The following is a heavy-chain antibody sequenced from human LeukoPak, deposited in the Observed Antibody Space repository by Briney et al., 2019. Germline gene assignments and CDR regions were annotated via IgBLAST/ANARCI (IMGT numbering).Heavy chain of an antibody. Sequence: GGSLRLSCAASGFTFSSYAMSWVRQAPGKGLEWVSAISGSGGSTYYADSVKGRFTISRDNSKNTLYLQMNSLRAEDTAVYYCAKDRCSSSWYVRAGYYFDYWGQGTLVTVSS. CDR1: GFTFSSYA. D-gene: IGHD6-13*01. J-gene: IGHJ4*02. CDR3: AKDRCSSSWYVRAGYYFDY. CDR2: ISGSGGST. V-gene: IGHV3-23*01.